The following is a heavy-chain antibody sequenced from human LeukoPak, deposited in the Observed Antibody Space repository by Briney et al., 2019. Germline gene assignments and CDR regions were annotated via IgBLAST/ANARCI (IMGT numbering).Heavy chain of an antibody. V-gene: IGHV3-7*04. CDR1: GLTFSSYW. Sequence: GGSLRLSCAASGLTFSSYWMSWVRQAPGKGLEWVANIKQDGSEKYYADSVKGRFTISRDNSKNTLYLLMNSLRAEDTAVYYCARAPPQQWLAYFDYWGQGTLVTVSS. CDR3: ARAPPQQWLAYFDY. J-gene: IGHJ4*02. CDR2: IKQDGSEK. D-gene: IGHD6-19*01.